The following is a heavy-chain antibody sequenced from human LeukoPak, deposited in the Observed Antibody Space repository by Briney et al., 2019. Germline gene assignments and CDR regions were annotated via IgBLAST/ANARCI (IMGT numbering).Heavy chain of an antibody. V-gene: IGHV1-69*05. CDR2: IIPIFGTA. D-gene: IGHD3-10*01. CDR1: GGTFSSYA. J-gene: IGHJ4*02. Sequence: SVKVSCKASGGTFSSYAISWVRQAPGQGLEWMGGIIPIFGTANYAQKFQGRVTITTDESTSTAYMELSSLRSEDTAVYYCAGSIWFGEFDAEVVFDYWGQGTLVTVSS. CDR3: AGSIWFGEFDAEVVFDY.